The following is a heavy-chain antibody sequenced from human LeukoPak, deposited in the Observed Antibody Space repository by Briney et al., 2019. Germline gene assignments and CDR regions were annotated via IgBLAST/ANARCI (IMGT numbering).Heavy chain of an antibody. V-gene: IGHV4-59*01. Sequence: NPSETLSLTCTVPGGSITSYYWSWIRQTPGKGLEWIGYIYYSGSTNYNPSLKSRVTISVDTSKNQFSLKLSSVTAADTAVYYCARDQCSGGSCYAYWGQGTLVTVSS. CDR3: ARDQCSGGSCYAY. CDR2: IYYSGST. D-gene: IGHD2-15*01. CDR1: GGSITSYY. J-gene: IGHJ4*02.